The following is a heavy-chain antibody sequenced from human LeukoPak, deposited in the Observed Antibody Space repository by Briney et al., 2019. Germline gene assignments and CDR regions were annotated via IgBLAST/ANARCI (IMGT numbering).Heavy chain of an antibody. J-gene: IGHJ4*02. CDR1: GFTFSGYG. Sequence: PGGSLRLSCAASGFTFSGYGMHWVRQAPGKGLQWVAFMHYDGTSKYYADSVKGRFTISRDNSKNTLYLQMNSLRAEDTAIYYCAKLRDFFDSSGQFDYWGQGTLVTVSS. V-gene: IGHV3-30*02. CDR2: MHYDGTSK. CDR3: AKLRDFFDSSGQFDY. D-gene: IGHD3-22*01.